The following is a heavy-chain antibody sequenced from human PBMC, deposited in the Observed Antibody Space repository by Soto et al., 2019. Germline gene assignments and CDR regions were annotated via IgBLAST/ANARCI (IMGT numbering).Heavy chain of an antibody. CDR2: IDHSGTT. J-gene: IGHJ6*04. CDR1: GASLSSSGHY. D-gene: IGHD3-16*01. CDR3: ALGMFMDV. V-gene: IGHV4-31*03. Sequence: QVQLQESGPGLVKPSQTLSLTCTVSGASLSSSGHYWNWVRQHPGKGLEWIGYIDHSGTTYYNPSIKSRLAMSIDPSKNQLSLEVTSVTAADTALYFCALGMFMDVWGRGTRVTVSA.